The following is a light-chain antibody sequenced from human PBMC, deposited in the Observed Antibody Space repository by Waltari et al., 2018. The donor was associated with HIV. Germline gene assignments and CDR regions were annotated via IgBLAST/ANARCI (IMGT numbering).Light chain of an antibody. V-gene: IGLV1-47*01. J-gene: IGLJ2*01. Sequence: QSVLTQPPSASGTPGQRVTISCSGGSSNIGLYHVYWYQQFPGTAPKLLIYRDNQRPPGVPDRFSGSKSGTSASLVISGRRSEDEAYYYCAAWDDRLRGLFGGGTKVTVL. CDR1: SSNIGLYH. CDR3: AAWDDRLRGL. CDR2: RDN.